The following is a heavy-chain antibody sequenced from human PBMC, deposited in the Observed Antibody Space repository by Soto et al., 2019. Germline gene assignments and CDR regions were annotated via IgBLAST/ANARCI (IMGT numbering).Heavy chain of an antibody. D-gene: IGHD4-17*01. J-gene: IGHJ4*02. CDR3: ARYDYGDYAVDY. Sequence: QVQLVESGGGVVQSGRSLRLSCAASGFTVSSYAMDWVRQAPGKGLEWVALISYDGSNKYYADSVKGRFTISRDNSKNTLSLQMNSLRPGDTAVYYCARYDYGDYAVDYWGQGTLVTVSS. CDR1: GFTVSSYA. CDR2: ISYDGSNK. V-gene: IGHV3-30-3*01.